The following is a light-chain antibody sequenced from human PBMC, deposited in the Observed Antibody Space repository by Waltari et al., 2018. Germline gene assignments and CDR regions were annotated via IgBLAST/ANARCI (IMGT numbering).Light chain of an antibody. J-gene: IGKJ1*01. V-gene: IGKV1-12*01. Sequence: DIQMTQSPSSVSASVGARVTITGLASQGISSCLAWCQQEARKAPKLLIYAASNLQTGVPYRFSGSGSGTDFTLNVSSLQPEDSATYYCQQASSFPRTFGQGTTVEIK. CDR2: AAS. CDR3: QQASSFPRT. CDR1: QGISSC.